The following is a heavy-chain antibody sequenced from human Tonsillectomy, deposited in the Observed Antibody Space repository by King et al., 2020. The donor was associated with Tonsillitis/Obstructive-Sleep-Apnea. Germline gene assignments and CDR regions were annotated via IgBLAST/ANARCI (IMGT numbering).Heavy chain of an antibody. D-gene: IGHD2-2*02. Sequence: EFQLVQSGAEVKKPGESLRISCKGSGYSFTNYWITWVRQMPGKGLEWMGRIDPSDSYTNYSPSFQGHVTISADKSIKTAYLQWSSLKASDTAMYYCARVDCSSASCYTENWLDLWGQGTLVTVSS. CDR1: GYSFTNYW. V-gene: IGHV5-10-1*03. CDR3: ARVDCSSASCYTENWLDL. J-gene: IGHJ5*02. CDR2: IDPSDSYT.